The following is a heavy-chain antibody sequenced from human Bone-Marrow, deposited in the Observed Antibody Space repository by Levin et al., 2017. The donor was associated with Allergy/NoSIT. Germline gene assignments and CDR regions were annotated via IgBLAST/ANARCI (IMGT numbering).Heavy chain of an antibody. Sequence: GGSLRLSCTASGFSFDSHGMHWVRQAPGKGLEWVAAISFDGSKKYYSDSVKGRFMTSRDNFKNTLYLQMNSLRPEDTALYFCARDVGYCTGGSCYPDHWGQGTPVTVSS. D-gene: IGHD2-15*01. CDR3: ARDVGYCTGGSCYPDH. J-gene: IGHJ4*02. CDR2: ISFDGSKK. CDR1: GFSFDSHG. V-gene: IGHV3-30*03.